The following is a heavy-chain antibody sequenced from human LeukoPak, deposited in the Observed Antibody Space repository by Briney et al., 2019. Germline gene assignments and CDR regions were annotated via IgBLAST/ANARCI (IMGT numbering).Heavy chain of an antibody. CDR2: ITSGSGYI. CDR3: ARGQGWNPEAVTNAFDI. J-gene: IGHJ3*02. V-gene: IGHV3-21*01. CDR1: GFTFRSYS. Sequence: GGSLRLSCAASGFTFRSYSMNWVRQAPGKGLEWVACITSGSGYIWYADSVKGRFTISRDDAKNALYLQMNSLRAEDTAVYYCARGQGWNPEAVTNAFDIWGQGTMVTVSS. D-gene: IGHD1-1*01.